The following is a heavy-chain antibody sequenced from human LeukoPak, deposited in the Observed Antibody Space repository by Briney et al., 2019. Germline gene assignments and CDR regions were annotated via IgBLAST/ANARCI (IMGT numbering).Heavy chain of an antibody. CDR3: ARLPRGGSYDLDY. CDR2: INHSGST. V-gene: IGHV4-34*01. D-gene: IGHD1-26*01. J-gene: IGHJ4*02. CDR1: GGSFSGYY. Sequence: SETLSLTCAVYGGSFSGYYWSWIRQPPGKGLEWIGEINHSGSTNYNPSLKSRVTISVDTSKNQFSLKLSSVTAADTAVYYCARLPRGGSYDLDYWGQGTLVTVSS.